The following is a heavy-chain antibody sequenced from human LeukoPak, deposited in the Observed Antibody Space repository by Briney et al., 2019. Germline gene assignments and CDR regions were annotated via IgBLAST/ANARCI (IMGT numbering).Heavy chain of an antibody. D-gene: IGHD3-9*01. J-gene: IGHJ4*02. CDR1: GDSVSNYY. CDR3: ARKRSFDL. V-gene: IGHV4-59*02. CDR2: IYYSESA. Sequence: SETLSLTCTVSGDSVSNYYWSWIRQPPGKRLEWIGCIYYSESATYNPCLKSRVTISLDTSKNQFFLKLSSVTAADTAVYYCARKRSFDLWGQGTLVTVSS.